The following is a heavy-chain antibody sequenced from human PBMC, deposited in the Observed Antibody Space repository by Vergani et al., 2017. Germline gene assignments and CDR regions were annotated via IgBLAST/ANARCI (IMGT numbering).Heavy chain of an antibody. V-gene: IGHV3-30*18. CDR1: GFTFSSYG. CDR2: ISYDGSNK. CDR3: AKDCREDCSGGSFYCQDY. J-gene: IGHJ4*02. Sequence: QVQLVESGGGVVQPGRSLRLSCAASGFTFSSYGMHWVRQAPGKGLEWVAVISYDGSNKYYADSVKGRFNISRDNSKNTLYLQMNSLRAEDTAVYYCAKDCREDCSGGSFYCQDYWGQGTLVTVSS. D-gene: IGHD2-15*01.